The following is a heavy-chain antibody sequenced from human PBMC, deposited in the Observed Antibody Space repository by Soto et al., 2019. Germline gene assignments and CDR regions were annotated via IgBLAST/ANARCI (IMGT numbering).Heavy chain of an antibody. V-gene: IGHV1-46*01. J-gene: IGHJ6*02. CDR2: INPSGGST. D-gene: IGHD2-2*01. Sequence: ASVKVSCKASGYTFTSYYMHWVRQAPGQGLEWMGIINPSGGSTSYAQKFQGRVTMTRDTSTSTVYMELSSLRSEDTAVYYCAREYQTIGYCISTSCLGYYGMDVWGQ. CDR1: GYTFTSYY. CDR3: AREYQTIGYCISTSCLGYYGMDV.